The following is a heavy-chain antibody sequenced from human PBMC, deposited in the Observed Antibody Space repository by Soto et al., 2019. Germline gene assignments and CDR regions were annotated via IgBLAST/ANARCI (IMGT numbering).Heavy chain of an antibody. CDR2: IYYSGST. V-gene: IGHV4-59*01. CDR3: AREGYYGSGSSPPYYYYYYMDV. Sequence: SETLPLTCTVSGGSISSYYWSWIRQPPGKGLEWIGYIYYSGSTNYNPSLKSRVTISVDTSKNQFSLKLSSVTAADTAVYYCAREGYYGSGSSPPYYYYYYMDVWGKGTTVTVSS. D-gene: IGHD3-10*01. CDR1: GGSISSYY. J-gene: IGHJ6*03.